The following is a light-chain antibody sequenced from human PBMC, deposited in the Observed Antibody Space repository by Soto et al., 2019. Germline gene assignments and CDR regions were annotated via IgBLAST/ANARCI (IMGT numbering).Light chain of an antibody. CDR1: SSDVGGYNY. V-gene: IGLV2-11*01. CDR2: DVS. Sequence: QSVLAQPASVSGSPGQSVTISCTGTSSDVGGYNYVSWYQQHPGKAPKLMIYDVSKRPSGVPDRFSGSKSGNTASLTFSGLQAEDEADYYCCSYAGSYVFGTGTKVTVL. CDR3: CSYAGSYV. J-gene: IGLJ1*01.